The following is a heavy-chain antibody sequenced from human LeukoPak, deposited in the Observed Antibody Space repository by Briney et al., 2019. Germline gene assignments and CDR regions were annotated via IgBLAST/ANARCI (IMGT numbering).Heavy chain of an antibody. CDR3: AREVPSPGIAVADTFYYYYYMDV. CDR1: GYTFTSYG. J-gene: IGHJ6*03. D-gene: IGHD6-19*01. Sequence: ASVKVSCKASGYTFTSYGISWVRQAPGQGLEWMGWISAYNGNTNYAQKLQGRVTMTTDTSTSTAYMELRSLRSDDTAVYYCAREVPSPGIAVADTFYYYYYMDVWGKGTTVTVSS. V-gene: IGHV1-18*01. CDR2: ISAYNGNT.